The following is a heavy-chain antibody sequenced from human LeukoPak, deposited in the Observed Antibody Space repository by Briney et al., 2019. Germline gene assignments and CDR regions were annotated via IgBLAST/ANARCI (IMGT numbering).Heavy chain of an antibody. D-gene: IGHD3-22*01. V-gene: IGHV4-31*03. J-gene: IGHJ3*02. Sequence: SQTLSLTCTLPRGSISRAGYYWSCIRHHPRNGLEWLGYIYYSGSTYNDPSIKSRVTISVDTSKNQFSLKLSSVTAADTAVYYCATLITLDAFDIWGQGTMVTVSS. CDR1: RGSISRAGYY. CDR2: IYYSGST. CDR3: ATLITLDAFDI.